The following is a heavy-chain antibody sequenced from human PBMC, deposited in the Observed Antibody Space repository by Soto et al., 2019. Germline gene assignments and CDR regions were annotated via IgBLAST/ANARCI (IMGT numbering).Heavy chain of an antibody. CDR3: ARDYITGTTHLYYYYYGMDA. D-gene: IGHD1-7*01. Sequence: ASVKVSCKASGYTFTGYYMHWVRQAPGQGLEWMGWINPNSGGTNYAQKFQGRVTMTRDTSISTAYMELSRLRSDDTAVYYCARDYITGTTHLYYYYYGMDAWGQGTTVTVSS. J-gene: IGHJ6*02. CDR2: INPNSGGT. CDR1: GYTFTGYY. V-gene: IGHV1-2*02.